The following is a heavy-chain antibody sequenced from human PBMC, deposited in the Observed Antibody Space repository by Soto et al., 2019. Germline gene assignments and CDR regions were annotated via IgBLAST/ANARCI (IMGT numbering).Heavy chain of an antibody. D-gene: IGHD1-26*01. CDR2: VSAYNRNT. CDR1: GYTFSNYG. CDR3: ARERRWEPLLY. V-gene: IGHV1-18*01. Sequence: QVQLVQSGPEVKKPGASVKVSCKGSGYTFSNYGVTWVRQAPGQGLERLGWVSAYNRNTDYAQKFEDRATMTIDTSTNTAYLELRGLTPDDTAVYCARERRWEPLLYWGQGTL. J-gene: IGHJ4*02.